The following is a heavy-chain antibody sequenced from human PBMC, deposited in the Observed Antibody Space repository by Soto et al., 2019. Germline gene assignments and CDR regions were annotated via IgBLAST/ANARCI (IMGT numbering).Heavy chain of an antibody. CDR3: SRGGINDWQVAFDI. D-gene: IGHD3-9*01. CDR1: GGSFSTYY. Sequence: QLQQWGAGLLKPSETLSRTCVVSGGSFSTYYYNWIRQSQGKGLEWIGEINHSGSNNYSPSLKSRVTMSLDTSKHQFSLKRTSVTDADTAVYYCSRGGINDWQVAFDIWGQGTMVTVSS. V-gene: IGHV4-34*01. J-gene: IGHJ3*02. CDR2: INHSGSN.